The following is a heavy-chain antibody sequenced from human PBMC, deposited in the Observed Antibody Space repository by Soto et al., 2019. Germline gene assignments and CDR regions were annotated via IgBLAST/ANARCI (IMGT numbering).Heavy chain of an antibody. Sequence: QITLKESGPTLVKPTQTLTLTCTFSGFSLSTSGVGVGWIRQPPGKALEWLALIYWDDDKRYSPSLKSRLTIPKDTSKNQVVLTMTNMDPVDTATYYCAHRGSGWSNFDYWGQGTLVTVSS. CDR1: GFSLSTSGVG. CDR2: IYWDDDK. J-gene: IGHJ4*02. V-gene: IGHV2-5*02. CDR3: AHRGSGWSNFDY. D-gene: IGHD6-19*01.